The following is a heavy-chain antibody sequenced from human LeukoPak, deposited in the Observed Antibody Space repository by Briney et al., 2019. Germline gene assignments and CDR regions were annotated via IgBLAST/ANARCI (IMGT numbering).Heavy chain of an antibody. CDR2: ISRNGDST. CDR3: AKDLGDIRAFDY. J-gene: IGHJ4*02. V-gene: IGHV3-23*01. Sequence: PGGSLRLSCAASGFTFNNYAMSWVRHAPGKGLEWVSAISRNGDSTYYADSVKGRITISRDNSKNTLYLQMNSLRAEDTAVYYCAKDLGDIRAFDYWGQGTLVTVSS. D-gene: IGHD2-15*01. CDR1: GFTFNNYA.